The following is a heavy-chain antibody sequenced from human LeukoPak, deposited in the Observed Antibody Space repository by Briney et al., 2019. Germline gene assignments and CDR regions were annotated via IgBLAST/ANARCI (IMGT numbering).Heavy chain of an antibody. J-gene: IGHJ4*02. V-gene: IGHV3-21*01. CDR2: IDSSSSYM. D-gene: IGHD3-3*02. Sequence: GGSLRLSCAASGFTLSGYSMSWVRQAPGRGLEWVSSIDSSSSYMYSADSVKGRFTISRDNAKNSLYLQMSSLRAEDTAVYYCARDRIWHFDYWGQGTPVTVSS. CDR3: ARDRIWHFDY. CDR1: GFTLSGYS.